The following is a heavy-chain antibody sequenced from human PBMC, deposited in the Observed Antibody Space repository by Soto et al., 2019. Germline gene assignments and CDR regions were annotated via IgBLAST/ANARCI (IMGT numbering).Heavy chain of an antibody. CDR2: ISGWISGSGGST. D-gene: IGHD6-19*01. Sequence: EVQLLESGGGLVQPGGSLRLSCAASGFTFRSYGMSWVRQAPGKGLEWVSDISGWISGSGGSTEYADSVQGRFTISRDNSNKTVFLHTNNLRVEDPAVYYCTKDKAVAGHRSSGGFDHWGHGTLVTVS. J-gene: IGHJ4*01. V-gene: IGHV3-23*01. CDR3: TKDKAVAGHRSSGGFDH. CDR1: GFTFRSYG.